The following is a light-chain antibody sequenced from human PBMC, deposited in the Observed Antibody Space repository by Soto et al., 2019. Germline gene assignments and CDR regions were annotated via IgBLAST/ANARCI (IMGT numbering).Light chain of an antibody. V-gene: IGKV1-39*01. CDR2: SAS. CDR3: QQSSSAPRS. Sequence: DIQMTQSPASLSVSVGDRVTITCRASQSINNYLNWYLQRPGQAPKLLIRSASTLQRGVPSRFSGSGSRTEFTLTIADLQPDDFGTYYCQQSSSAPRSFGGGTRVEIK. CDR1: QSINNY. J-gene: IGKJ4*01.